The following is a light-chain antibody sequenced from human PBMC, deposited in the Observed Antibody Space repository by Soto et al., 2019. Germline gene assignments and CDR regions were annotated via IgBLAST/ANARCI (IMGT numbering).Light chain of an antibody. CDR3: VLYMGSGIWV. V-gene: IGLV8-61*01. CDR1: SGSVSTSYY. CDR2: STN. Sequence: QTVVTQVPSFSVSPGGTVTRTCGLSSGSVSTSYYPSWYQQTPGQAPRTLIYSTNTRSSGVPDRFSGSILGNKAALTITGAQADDESDYYCVLYMGSGIWVFGGGTKLTVL. J-gene: IGLJ3*02.